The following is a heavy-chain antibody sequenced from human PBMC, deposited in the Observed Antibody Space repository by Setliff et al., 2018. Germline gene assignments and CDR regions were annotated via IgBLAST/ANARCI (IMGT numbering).Heavy chain of an antibody. CDR1: GGSFSNYY. CDR3: AREGGGSGWTPDS. V-gene: IGHV4-59*01. CDR2: IYYNGRS. D-gene: IGHD6-19*01. J-gene: IGHJ4*02. Sequence: PSETLSLTCAVYGGSFSNYYWSWIRQSPGKGLEWIGFIYYNGRSDHNPSFQSRVTMSVDRSKNQFSLNLRAMTAADTAVYYCAREGGGSGWTPDSWGQGTLVTVSS.